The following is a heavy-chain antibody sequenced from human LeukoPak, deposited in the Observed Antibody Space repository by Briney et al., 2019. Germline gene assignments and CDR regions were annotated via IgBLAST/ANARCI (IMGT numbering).Heavy chain of an antibody. D-gene: IGHD3-10*01. CDR1: GGSISSYY. Sequence: KASETLSLTCTVSGGSISSYYWSWIRQPAGKVLEWIGRIYTSGSTNYNPSLKSRVTMSVDTSKNQFSLKLSSVTAADTAVYYCARDQLLWFGELPGVWFDPWGQGTLVTVSS. CDR3: ARDQLLWFGELPGVWFDP. V-gene: IGHV4-4*07. J-gene: IGHJ5*02. CDR2: IYTSGST.